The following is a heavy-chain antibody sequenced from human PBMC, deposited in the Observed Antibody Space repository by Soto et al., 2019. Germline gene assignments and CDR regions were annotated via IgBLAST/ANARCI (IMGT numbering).Heavy chain of an antibody. J-gene: IGHJ3*02. CDR3: ARRGIGVAGAFDI. V-gene: IGHV4-59*08. CDR1: GGSISSYY. CDR2: IYYSGST. D-gene: IGHD6-19*01. Sequence: TSETLSLTCTVSGGSISSYYWSWIRQPPGKGLERIGYIYYSGSTSYIPSLKSRVTISVDTSKNQFSLKLSSVTAADTAIYYCARRGIGVAGAFDIWGHGTMVTVSS.